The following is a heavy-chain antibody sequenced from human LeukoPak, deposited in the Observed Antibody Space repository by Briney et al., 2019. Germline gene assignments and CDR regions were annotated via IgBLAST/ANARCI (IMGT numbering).Heavy chain of an antibody. CDR1: GGSFSGYY. D-gene: IGHD3-3*01. V-gene: IGHV4-34*01. J-gene: IGHJ4*02. Sequence: SETLSLTCAVYGGSFSGYYWSWLRQPPGKGLEWIGEINHSGSTNYNPSLKRRVTISVDTSKNQFSLKLSSVTAADTAVYYCAREGYDYDFWSGYYRRFDHWGQGTLVTVSS. CDR3: AREGYDYDFWSGYYRRFDH. CDR2: INHSGST.